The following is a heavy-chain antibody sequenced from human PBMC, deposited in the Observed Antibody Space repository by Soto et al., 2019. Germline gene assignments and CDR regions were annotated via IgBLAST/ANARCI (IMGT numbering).Heavy chain of an antibody. CDR2: FSGSGGST. D-gene: IGHD1-26*01. J-gene: IGHJ6*02. CDR1: GLTFSSYA. CDR3: PKDLIVGATSYYYGMDV. V-gene: IGHV3-23*01. Sequence: GGSLRLSXAASGLTFSSYAMSWVGQAPGKGLEWFSTFSGSGGSTYYADSVKGRFAISRDNSKNTLYLQMNSLRAEDTAVYYCPKDLIVGATSYYYGMDVWGQGTTVTVSS.